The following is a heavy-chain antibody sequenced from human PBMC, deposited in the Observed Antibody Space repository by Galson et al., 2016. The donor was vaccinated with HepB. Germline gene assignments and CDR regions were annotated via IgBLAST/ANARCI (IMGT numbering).Heavy chain of an antibody. Sequence: SVKVSCKASGYTFTHYAMHWVRQAPGQRLEWMGWINTGNGHTDYSQKFQGRVSITRDTSASTAYMELSSLRSEDTAVYYCARALFYGNYQWAPHPLDYWGQGMLVTVSS. CDR2: INTGNGHT. CDR3: ARALFYGNYQWAPHPLDY. V-gene: IGHV1-3*04. CDR1: GYTFTHYA. J-gene: IGHJ4*02. D-gene: IGHD4-11*01.